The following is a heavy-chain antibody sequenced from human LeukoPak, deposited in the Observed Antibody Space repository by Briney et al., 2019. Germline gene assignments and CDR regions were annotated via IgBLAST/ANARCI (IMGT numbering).Heavy chain of an antibody. CDR3: ARGTRTVGAFDI. J-gene: IGHJ3*02. Sequence: PSETLSLTCAVYGGSFSGYYWSWIRQPPGKGLEWIGEINHSGSTNYNPSLKSRVTISVDTSKNQFSLKLSSVTAADTAVYYCARGTRTVGAFDIWGQGTMVTVSS. D-gene: IGHD4-23*01. CDR2: INHSGST. V-gene: IGHV4-34*01. CDR1: GGSFSGYY.